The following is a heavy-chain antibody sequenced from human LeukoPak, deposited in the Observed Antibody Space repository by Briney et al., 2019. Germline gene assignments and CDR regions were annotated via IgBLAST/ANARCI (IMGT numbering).Heavy chain of an antibody. CDR2: IYYSGST. Sequence: SETLSLTCTVSGGSISSSSYYWSWIRQPPGKGLEWIGYIYYSGSTNYNPSLKSRVTISVDTSKNQFSLKLSSVTAADTAVYYCARAVAARRYYYYYYMDVWGKGTTVTVSS. J-gene: IGHJ6*03. D-gene: IGHD6-6*01. CDR1: GGSISSSSYY. V-gene: IGHV4-61*01. CDR3: ARAVAARRYYYYYYMDV.